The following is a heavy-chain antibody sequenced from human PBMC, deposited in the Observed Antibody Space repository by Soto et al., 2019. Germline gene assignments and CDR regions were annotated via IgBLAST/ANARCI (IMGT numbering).Heavy chain of an antibody. D-gene: IGHD6-13*01. CDR1: GYTFTCYY. CDR2: INPNSGGT. J-gene: IGHJ4*02. Sequence: ASVKVSCKASGYTFTCYYMHWVRQAPGQGLEWMGWINPNSGGTNYAQKFQGWVTMTRDTSISTAYMELSRLRSDDTAVYYCARSYGVIAAAGYDYWGQGTLVTVS. CDR3: ARSYGVIAAAGYDY. V-gene: IGHV1-2*04.